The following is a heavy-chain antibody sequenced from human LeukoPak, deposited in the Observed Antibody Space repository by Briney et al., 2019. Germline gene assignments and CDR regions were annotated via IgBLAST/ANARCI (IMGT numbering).Heavy chain of an antibody. J-gene: IGHJ6*03. CDR2: ISAYNGNT. Sequence: ASVKVSCKASGYTFTSYGISWVRQAPGQGLEWMGWISAYNGNTNYAQKLQGRVTMTTDTSTSTAYMELRSLRSDDTAVYYCARGCSYTSVRFYYMDVWGKGTTVTISS. V-gene: IGHV1-18*01. CDR1: GYTFTSYG. CDR3: ARGCSYTSVRFYYMDV. D-gene: IGHD5-18*01.